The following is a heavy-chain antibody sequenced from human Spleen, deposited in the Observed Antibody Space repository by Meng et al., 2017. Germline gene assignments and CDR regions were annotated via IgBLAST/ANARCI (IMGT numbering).Heavy chain of an antibody. J-gene: IGHJ5*02. CDR1: GGSISSYY. CDR2: IYYSGST. V-gene: IGHV4-59*12. Sequence: SETLSLTCTVSGGSISSYYWSWIRQPPGKGLEWIGYIYYSGSTNYNPSLKSRVTISVDTSKNQFSLKLSSVTAADTAVYYCARDLYSMTTNWFDPWGQGTLVTVSS. CDR3: ARDLYSMTTNWFDP. D-gene: IGHD4-17*01.